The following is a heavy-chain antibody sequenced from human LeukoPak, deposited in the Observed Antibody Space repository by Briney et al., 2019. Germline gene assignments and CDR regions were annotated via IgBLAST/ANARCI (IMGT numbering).Heavy chain of an antibody. V-gene: IGHV3-23*01. D-gene: IGHD6-19*01. Sequence: GGSLTLSCAASGFTFSSYAMSWVRQAPGKGLEWVSAISGSGGSTYYADSVKGRFTISRDNSKNTLYLQMNSLRAEDTAVYHCAKDPGWYGDYWGQGTLVTVSS. CDR2: ISGSGGST. CDR1: GFTFSSYA. J-gene: IGHJ4*02. CDR3: AKDPGWYGDY.